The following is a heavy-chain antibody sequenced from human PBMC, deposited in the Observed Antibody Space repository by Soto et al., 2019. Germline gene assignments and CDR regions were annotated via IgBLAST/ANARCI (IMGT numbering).Heavy chain of an antibody. CDR3: ARVKESYSEMIRFYFFDL. Sequence: QVQLLESGGGVVQPGRSLRLSCAASGFSFMGQGMSWVRQAPGKGLEWVSIIWYDGSNEYYGDSVKGRFTISIDSSKNTLFLEMNSLTAEDTAVYFCARVKESYSEMIRFYFFDLWGQGTLVTVSS. V-gene: IGHV3-33*01. J-gene: IGHJ4*02. D-gene: IGHD3-10*01. CDR1: GFSFMGQG. CDR2: IWYDGSNE.